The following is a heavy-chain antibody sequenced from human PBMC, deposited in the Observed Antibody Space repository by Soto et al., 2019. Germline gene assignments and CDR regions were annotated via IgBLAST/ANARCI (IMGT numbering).Heavy chain of an antibody. J-gene: IGHJ6*02. V-gene: IGHV3-33*01. CDR1: GFTFSSYG. CDR3: ARDPEENYYYYYGMEV. CDR2: IWYDGSNK. Sequence: PGGSLRLSCAASGFTFSSYGMHWVRQAPGKGLEWVAVIWYDGSNKYYADSVKGRFTISRDNSKNTLYLQMNSLRAEDTAVYYCARDPEENYYYYYGMEVWGQGTTVTLSS.